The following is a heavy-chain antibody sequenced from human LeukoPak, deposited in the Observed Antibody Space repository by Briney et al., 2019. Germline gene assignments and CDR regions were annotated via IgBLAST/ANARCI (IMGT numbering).Heavy chain of an antibody. D-gene: IGHD6-13*01. J-gene: IGHJ4*02. CDR1: GFTFSSSA. CDR3: AKAPYSSSWYYFDY. Sequence: TGGSLRLSCAASGFTFSSSAMSWVRQVPGKGLEWVSGISASGGSTSYADSVKGRFTISRDNSKNTLYLQMNSLRAEDTAVYYCAKAPYSSSWYYFDYWGQGTLVTVSS. CDR2: ISASGGST. V-gene: IGHV3-23*01.